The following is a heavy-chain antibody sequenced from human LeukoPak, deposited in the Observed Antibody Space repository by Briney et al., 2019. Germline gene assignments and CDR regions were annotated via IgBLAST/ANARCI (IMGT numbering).Heavy chain of an antibody. CDR1: GGSISSGSYY. CDR2: IYTSGST. V-gene: IGHV4-61*02. CDR3: ARVNWGSYNWFDP. Sequence: SETLSLTCTVSGGSISSGSYYWSWIRQPAGKGLEWIGRIYTSGSTNYNPSLKGRVTISVDTSKNQFSLKLGSVTAADTAVYYCARVNWGSYNWFDPWGQGTLVTVSS. D-gene: IGHD7-27*01. J-gene: IGHJ5*02.